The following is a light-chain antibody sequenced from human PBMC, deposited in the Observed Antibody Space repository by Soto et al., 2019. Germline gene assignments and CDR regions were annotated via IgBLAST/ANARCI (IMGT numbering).Light chain of an antibody. Sequence: QSVLTQPASVSGSPGQSITISCTGTSSDVGSYNLVSWYQHHPGKAPKFIIYEDNQRPTGVSNRSSGSKSGNTASLTISGVQAEDEADYYCCAFVRSNALLFGGGTQLTVL. CDR3: CAFVRSNALL. V-gene: IGLV2-23*01. J-gene: IGLJ2*01. CDR2: EDN. CDR1: SSDVGSYNL.